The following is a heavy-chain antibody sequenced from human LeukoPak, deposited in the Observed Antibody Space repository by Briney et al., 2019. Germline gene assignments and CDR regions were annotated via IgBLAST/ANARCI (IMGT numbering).Heavy chain of an antibody. CDR1: GGSMSSYY. J-gene: IGHJ5*02. CDR3: ARESLTWLQSRTSWFDP. CDR2: IFVSGSS. Sequence: SETLSLTCTVSGGSMSSYYWSWIRQPAGKGPEWIGRIFVSGSSNYNPSLNNRVTMSLDTSKNQFSLRLSSVTAADTAVYYCARESLTWLQSRTSWFDPWGQGTLVTVSS. V-gene: IGHV4-4*07. D-gene: IGHD5-24*01.